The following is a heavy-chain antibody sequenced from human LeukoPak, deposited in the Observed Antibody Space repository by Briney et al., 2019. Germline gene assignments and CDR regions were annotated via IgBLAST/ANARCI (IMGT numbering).Heavy chain of an antibody. D-gene: IGHD3-22*01. CDR1: GFIVSHKY. CDR2: IYAGGNS. Sequence: GGSLRLSCAASGFIVSHKYMAWVRQAPGKGLEWLSIIYAGGNSVSADSVKGRFIISRDNSRNTVHLQMNSPRDDDTAVYYCARGQIDLLRNYFDSWGPGTLVAVSS. CDR3: ARGQIDLLRNYFDS. J-gene: IGHJ4*02. V-gene: IGHV3-66*01.